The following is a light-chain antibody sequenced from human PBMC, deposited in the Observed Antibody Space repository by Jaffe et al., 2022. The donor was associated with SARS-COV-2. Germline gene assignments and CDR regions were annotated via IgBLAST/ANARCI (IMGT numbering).Light chain of an antibody. CDR3: QQYDGPGFT. J-gene: IGKJ3*01. Sequence: DIQMTQSPSSLSASVGDRVTITCQASQDISNYLNWYQQKPGKAPKLLIYDASNLETGVPSRFSGSGSGTDFTFTISSLQPEDIATYYCQQYDGPGFTFGPGTKVDIK. V-gene: IGKV1-33*01. CDR2: DAS. CDR1: QDISNY.